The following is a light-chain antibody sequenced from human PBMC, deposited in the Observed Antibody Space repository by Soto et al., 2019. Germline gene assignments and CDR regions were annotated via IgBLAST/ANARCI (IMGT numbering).Light chain of an antibody. CDR2: GAS. CDR3: QQYGSSPET. V-gene: IGKV3-20*01. CDR1: QSVSSSY. J-gene: IGKJ1*01. Sequence: EIVLTQSPGTLSLSPGERATLFCRASQSVSSSYLAWYQQKPGLAPRFLIFGASSRAAGIPDRFSGSGSGTDFTLTINRLEPEDPAVYYCQQYGSSPETFGQGTKVDIK.